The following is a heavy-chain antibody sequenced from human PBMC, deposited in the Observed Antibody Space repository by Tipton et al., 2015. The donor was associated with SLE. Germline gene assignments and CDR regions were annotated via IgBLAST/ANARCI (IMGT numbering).Heavy chain of an antibody. Sequence: LRLSCAASGFTFSGHSMHWVRQAPGKGLEWVAVIWNDGSDKYYADSVKGRFTISRDNSKNTLYLQMNSLRAEDTAVYFCAKDLRGATVPYFYYYGMDVWGQGTTVTVSS. CDR3: AKDLRGATVPYFYYYGMDV. V-gene: IGHV3-33*06. D-gene: IGHD1-26*01. J-gene: IGHJ6*02. CDR1: GFTFSGHS. CDR2: IWNDGSDK.